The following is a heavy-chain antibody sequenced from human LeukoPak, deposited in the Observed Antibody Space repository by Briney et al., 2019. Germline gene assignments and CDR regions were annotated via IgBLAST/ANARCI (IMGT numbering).Heavy chain of an antibody. V-gene: IGHV1-2*02. D-gene: IGHD6-13*01. CDR3: ARDLFGDYRAAAGT. CDR2: INPNSGGT. J-gene: IGHJ5*02. CDR1: GYTFTGYY. Sequence: ASVKVSCTASGYTFTGYYMHWVRQAPGQGLEWMGWINPNSGGTNYAQKFQGRVTMTRDTSISTAYMELSRLRSDDTAVYYCARDLFGDYRAAAGTWGQGTLVTVSS.